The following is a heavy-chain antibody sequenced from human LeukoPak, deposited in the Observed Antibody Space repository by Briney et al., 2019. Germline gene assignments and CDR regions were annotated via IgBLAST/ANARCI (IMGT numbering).Heavy chain of an antibody. D-gene: IGHD3-16*01. V-gene: IGHV3-74*01. J-gene: IGHJ4*02. Sequence: GGSLRLSCAASGFTFSSYGMHWVRQGPGKGLVWVSRINSDGSTTNYADSVTGRFTISRDNAKNTLYLQMNSLRAEDTAVYYCVRVDGGYWGQGTLVTVSS. CDR1: GFTFSSYG. CDR3: VRVDGGY. CDR2: INSDGSTT.